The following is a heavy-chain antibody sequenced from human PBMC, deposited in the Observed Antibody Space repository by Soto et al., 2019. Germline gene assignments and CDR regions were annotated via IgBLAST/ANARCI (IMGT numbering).Heavy chain of an antibody. D-gene: IGHD4-17*01. CDR2: FDPGHGET. CDR3: AKTGNDYGDLDS. J-gene: IGHJ4*02. Sequence: ASVKVSCKVSGHPLTQLSMHWVRQPLGKGLEWMGGFDPGHGETTYARNFQGRVTMTEDTSTDTAYMEVSSLRSDDTAVYYCAKTGNDYGDLDSWGQGTXVTVSS. V-gene: IGHV1-24*01. CDR1: GHPLTQLS.